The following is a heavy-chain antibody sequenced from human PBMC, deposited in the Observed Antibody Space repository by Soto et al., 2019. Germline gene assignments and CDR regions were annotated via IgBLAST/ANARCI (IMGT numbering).Heavy chain of an antibody. V-gene: IGHV3-30-3*01. Sequence: QVQLVESGGGVVQPGRSLRLSCAASGFTFSSYAMHWVRKAPGKGLEWVAVISYDGSNKYYADSVKGRFTISRDNSKNTLYLQMNSLRAEDTAVYYCARDLGGMDVWGQGTTVTVSS. CDR2: ISYDGSNK. J-gene: IGHJ6*02. CDR1: GFTFSSYA. CDR3: ARDLGGMDV.